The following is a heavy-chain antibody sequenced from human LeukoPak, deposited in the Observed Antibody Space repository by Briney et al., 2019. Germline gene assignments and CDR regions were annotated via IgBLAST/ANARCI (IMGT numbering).Heavy chain of an antibody. V-gene: IGHV3-23*01. CDR3: AKTARNYYDGSGWGDY. CDR1: GFTFSSYA. CDR2: ISGSGGST. Sequence: QSGGSLRLSCAASGFTFSSYAMSWVRQAPGKGLEWVSAISGSGGSTYYADSVKGRFTISRDNSKNTLYLQMNSLRAEDTAVYYCAKTARNYYDGSGWGDYWGQGTLVTVSS. D-gene: IGHD3-22*01. J-gene: IGHJ4*02.